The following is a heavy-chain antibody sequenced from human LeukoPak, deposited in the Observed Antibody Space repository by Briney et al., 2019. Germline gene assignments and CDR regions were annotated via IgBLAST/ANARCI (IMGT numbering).Heavy chain of an antibody. CDR2: IKLDGSEK. CDR1: GFTFSNNW. V-gene: IGHV3-7*05. Sequence: GGSLRVSCAASGFTFSNNWMSWVRQAPGKGLEWVANIKLDGSEKYYVDSVKGRFTISRDNAKNSLYLQMNSLRAEDTAVYYCARRLWFKDYYFDVWGRGTLVTVSS. CDR3: ARRLWFKDYYFDV. J-gene: IGHJ2*01. D-gene: IGHD2-21*01.